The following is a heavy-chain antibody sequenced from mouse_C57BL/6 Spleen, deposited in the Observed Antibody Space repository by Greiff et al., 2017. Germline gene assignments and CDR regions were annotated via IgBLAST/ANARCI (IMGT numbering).Heavy chain of an antibody. CDR1: GFTFSDAC. J-gene: IGHJ2*01. CDR3: VYYCNYVYYYFDY. D-gene: IGHD2-1*01. CDR2: IRNKANNHAS. Sequence: EVMLVESGGGLVQPGGSMKLSCAASGFTFSDACMDWVRQSPEKGLEWVAEIRNKANNHASYYAESVKGRFTISSDDSKSSVYLQMNSLRAEETGIYYCVYYCNYVYYYFDYWGQGTTLTVSS. V-gene: IGHV6-6*01.